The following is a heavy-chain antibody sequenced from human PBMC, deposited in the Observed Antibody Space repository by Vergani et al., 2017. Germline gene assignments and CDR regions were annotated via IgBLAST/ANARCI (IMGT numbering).Heavy chain of an antibody. J-gene: IGHJ6*02. D-gene: IGHD6-19*01. CDR3: ARTRVAGTYYYYYGMDV. V-gene: IGHV4-59*06. CDR2: IYYSGST. CDR1: GGSISSYY. Sequence: QVQLQESGPGLVKPSETLSLTCTVSGGSISSYYWSWIRQPPGKGLEWIGYIYYSGSTYYNPSLKSRVTISVDTSKNQFSLKLSSVTAADTAVYYCARTRVAGTYYYYYGMDVWGQGTTVTVSS.